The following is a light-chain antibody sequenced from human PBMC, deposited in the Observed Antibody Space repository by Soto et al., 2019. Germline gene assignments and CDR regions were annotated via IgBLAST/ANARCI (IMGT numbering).Light chain of an antibody. V-gene: IGLV2-14*01. Sequence: QSALTQPASVSGSPGQSITISCTGTSSDVGGYNYVSWYQQHPGKAPKLMIYEVSNRPSGVSNRFSGSKSGNTASLTISGLPAEDEADYYCSSYTSSSTLYVFGTGTRSPS. CDR3: SSYTSSSTLYV. J-gene: IGLJ1*01. CDR1: SSDVGGYNY. CDR2: EVS.